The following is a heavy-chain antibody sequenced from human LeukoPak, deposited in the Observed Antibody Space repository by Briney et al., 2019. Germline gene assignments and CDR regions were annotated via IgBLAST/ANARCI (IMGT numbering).Heavy chain of an antibody. Sequence: GGSLRLSCAAYGFTFSSYWMSWVRQAPGKGLEWVANIKQDGSEKYYVDSVKGRFTISRDNAKNSLYLQMNSLRAEDTAVYYCARQNWGYCSSTSCFPGQAFDIWGQGTMVTVSS. J-gene: IGHJ3*02. CDR1: GFTFSSYW. V-gene: IGHV3-7*01. CDR3: ARQNWGYCSSTSCFPGQAFDI. CDR2: IKQDGSEK. D-gene: IGHD2-2*01.